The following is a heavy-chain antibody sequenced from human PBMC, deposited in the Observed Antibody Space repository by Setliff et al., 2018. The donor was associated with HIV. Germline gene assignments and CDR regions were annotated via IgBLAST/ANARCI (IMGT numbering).Heavy chain of an antibody. J-gene: IGHJ6*03. Sequence: PGESLKISCKGSGYSFGDYWIAWVRQMPGKGLEWMGIVYPDDSNPKYSPSFQGQVTISADKSISTAYLQWSSLKASDTAMYYCARHTRQLEFLEWLSPHYYHYYYMDVWGQGTTVTVSS. V-gene: IGHV5-51*01. CDR2: VYPDDSNP. D-gene: IGHD3-3*01. CDR3: ARHTRQLEFLEWLSPHYYHYYYMDV. CDR1: GYSFGDYW.